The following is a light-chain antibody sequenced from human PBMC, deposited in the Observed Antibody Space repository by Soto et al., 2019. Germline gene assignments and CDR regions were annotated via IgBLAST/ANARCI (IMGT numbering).Light chain of an antibody. CDR2: DAS. CDR3: QQRSSWT. J-gene: IGKJ1*01. V-gene: IGKV3-11*01. CDR1: QSVSSF. Sequence: EIVLTQSPATLSLSPGERATLSCRASQSVSSFLGWYQQKPGQAPRLLIYDASNRAPGIPARFSGSGSGTDFTLTISSLEPEDFAVYYCQQRSSWTFGQGTKVDIK.